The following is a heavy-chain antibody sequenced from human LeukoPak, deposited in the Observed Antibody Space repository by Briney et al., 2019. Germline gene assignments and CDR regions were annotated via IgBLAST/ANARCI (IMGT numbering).Heavy chain of an antibody. CDR3: ARDVGDWFDP. V-gene: IGHV3-11*04. CDR1: GFTFRDYY. Sequence: GGSLRLSCAASGFTFRDYYMTWIRQAPGKGLEWVSYISGGGSTTSYADSVKGRFTTSRDNAKNSLYLQMNSLRAEDTAVYYCARDVGDWFDPWGQGTLVTVSS. D-gene: IGHD3-16*01. CDR2: ISGGGSTT. J-gene: IGHJ5*02.